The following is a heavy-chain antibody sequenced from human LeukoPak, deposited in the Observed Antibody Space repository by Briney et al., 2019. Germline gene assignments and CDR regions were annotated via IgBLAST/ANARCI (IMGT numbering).Heavy chain of an antibody. D-gene: IGHD3-10*01. CDR1: GYIFTSFG. J-gene: IGHJ3*02. CDR2: ISAYNGNT. V-gene: IGHV1-18*01. CDR3: ARMHYGSTQGAFDI. Sequence: GASVKVSCKSSGYIFTSFGIAWVRQAPGQGLEWMGWISAYNGNTNYAQKFQGRVTMTTDTSTSTAYMELRSLRSDDTAVYYCARMHYGSTQGAFDIWGQGTMVTVSS.